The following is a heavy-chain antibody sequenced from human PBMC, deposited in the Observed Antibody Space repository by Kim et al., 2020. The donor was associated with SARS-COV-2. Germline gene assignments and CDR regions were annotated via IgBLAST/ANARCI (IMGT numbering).Heavy chain of an antibody. CDR1: GFTFSGSA. V-gene: IGHV3-73*01. CDR2: IRSKANSYAT. D-gene: IGHD2-21*01. J-gene: IGHJ6*02. Sequence: GGSLRLSCAASGFTFSGSAMHWVRQASGKGLEWVGRIRSKANSYATAYAASVKGRFTISRDDSKNTAYLQMNSLKTEDTAVYCGTRHAAFRTYGMDVWGQGTTVTVSS. CDR3: TRHAAFRTYGMDV.